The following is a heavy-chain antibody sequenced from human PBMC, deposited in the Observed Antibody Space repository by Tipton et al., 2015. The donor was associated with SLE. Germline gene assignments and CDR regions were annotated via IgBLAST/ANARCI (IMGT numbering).Heavy chain of an antibody. CDR1: GFTFDDYA. Sequence: GSLRLSCAASGFTFDDYAMHWVRQAPGKGLEWVSLISWDGGSTYYADSVKGRFTISRDNSKNSLYLQMNSLRAEDTALYYCAKGGIAVAGTALDYWGQGTLVTVSS. CDR3: AKGGIAVAGTALDY. J-gene: IGHJ4*02. D-gene: IGHD6-19*01. V-gene: IGHV3-43D*04. CDR2: ISWDGGST.